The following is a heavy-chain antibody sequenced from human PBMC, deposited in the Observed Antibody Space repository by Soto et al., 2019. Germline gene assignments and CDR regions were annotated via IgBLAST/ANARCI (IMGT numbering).Heavy chain of an antibody. CDR2: MYHSGST. V-gene: IGHV4-39*01. CDR1: GVSVISNDYY. CDR3: VRHPFGIDWCAP. Sequence: QLQLQESGPGLVKPSETLSLTCSVSGVSVISNDYYWGWVRQSPGKGLEWITSMYHSGSTYYNPSLESRVTISVDTSNNQFSLKLRSVTAADTAVYYWVRHPFGIDWCAPWGQGTLVTVSS. J-gene: IGHJ5*02. D-gene: IGHD2-21*01.